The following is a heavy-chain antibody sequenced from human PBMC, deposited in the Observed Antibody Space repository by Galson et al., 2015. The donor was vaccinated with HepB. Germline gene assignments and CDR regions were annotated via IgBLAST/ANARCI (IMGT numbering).Heavy chain of an antibody. J-gene: IGHJ4*02. Sequence: SLRLSCAASGFTFNIYAMSWVRQAPGKGLEWVSAISGSGDSTYYADSVKGRFTISRDNSKNTLYLQMNSLRAEDTAVYFCAKDSGGLYGDYPPFYWGQGTLVTASS. V-gene: IGHV3-23*01. CDR3: AKDSGGLYGDYPPFY. CDR1: GFTFNIYA. D-gene: IGHD4-17*01. CDR2: ISGSGDST.